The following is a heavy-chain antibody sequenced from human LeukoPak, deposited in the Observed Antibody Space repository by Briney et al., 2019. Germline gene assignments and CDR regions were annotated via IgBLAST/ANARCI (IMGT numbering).Heavy chain of an antibody. V-gene: IGHV3-23*01. CDR1: GIRFSSFV. CDR3: ARAGGHIVVVVAAYFDY. CDR2: ISGNGGTT. Sequence: SLSFCCEASGIRFSSFVVSWVRQAQGKGLEWVSSISGNGGTTAYADSVKGRFTISRDNSKNTLYLQMNSLRAEDTAVYYCARAGGHIVVVVAAYFDYWGQGTLVTVSS. J-gene: IGHJ4*02. D-gene: IGHD2-15*01.